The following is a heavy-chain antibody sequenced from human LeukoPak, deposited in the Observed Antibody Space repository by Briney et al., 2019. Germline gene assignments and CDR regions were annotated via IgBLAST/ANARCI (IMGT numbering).Heavy chain of an antibody. CDR2: INHLGST. J-gene: IGHJ4*02. CDR3: ARGGYNIDWIKDAPDY. D-gene: IGHD3-9*01. Sequence: SETLSLTCGVYGGSFSGYYYNWIRQSPGKGLEWIADINHLGSTNYNPSLQSRVAISIDTSKNQFSLNLVSVTAADTAVYYCARGGYNIDWIKDAPDYWGQGTLVTVSS. V-gene: IGHV4-34*01. CDR1: GGSFSGYY.